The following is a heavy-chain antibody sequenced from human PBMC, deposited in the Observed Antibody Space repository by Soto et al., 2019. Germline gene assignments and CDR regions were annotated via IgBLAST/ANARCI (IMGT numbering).Heavy chain of an antibody. CDR1: GGTFSSYT. V-gene: IGHV1-69*08. CDR3: AREEAQYQLLHSYYYMDV. CDR2: IIPIFGMA. J-gene: IGHJ6*03. D-gene: IGHD2-2*01. Sequence: QVQLVQSGAEVQKPGSSVKVSCKASGGTFSSYTINWVRQAPGQGLEWMGRIIPIFGMANYAQKFQGRVTSTADESTSTAYMQLSSLRSEDTGLYYCAREEAQYQLLHSYYYMDVWGKGTTVTVSS.